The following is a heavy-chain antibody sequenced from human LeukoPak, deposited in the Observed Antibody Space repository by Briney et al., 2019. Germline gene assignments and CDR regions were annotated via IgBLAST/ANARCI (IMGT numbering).Heavy chain of an antibody. CDR3: ARDYIEYSYGPTSLSFDY. D-gene: IGHD5-18*01. CDR2: ISGSGDST. Sequence: GGSLRLSCAASGFTFSSYAMSWVRQAPGKGLEWVSAISGSGDSTYYADSVKGRFTISRDNSKNTLYLQMNSLRAEDTAVYYCARDYIEYSYGPTSLSFDYWGQGTLVTVSS. J-gene: IGHJ4*02. CDR1: GFTFSSYA. V-gene: IGHV3-23*01.